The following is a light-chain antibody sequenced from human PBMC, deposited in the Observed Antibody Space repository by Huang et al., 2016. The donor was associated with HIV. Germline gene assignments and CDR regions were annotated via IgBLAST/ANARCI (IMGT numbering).Light chain of an antibody. CDR2: AAS. CDR3: QQLNSYPPT. CDR1: QGISSY. Sequence: IQLTQSPSSLSASVGDRVTITCRASQGISSYLAWYQHKPGKAPKLLIYAASTLQSGVPARFSGSGSGTDFTLTISSLQPEDFATYHCQQLNSYPPTFGQGTKVEIK. V-gene: IGKV1-9*01. J-gene: IGKJ1*01.